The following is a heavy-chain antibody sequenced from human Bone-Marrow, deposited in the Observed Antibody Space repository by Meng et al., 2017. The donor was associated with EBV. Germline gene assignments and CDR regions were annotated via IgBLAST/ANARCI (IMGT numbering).Heavy chain of an antibody. CDR3: AKGLWEWQLPNYFDP. CDR1: GFTFSNYG. V-gene: IGHV3-30*18. Sequence: QVQLVESGVGVVQPGRFTRPSCAASGFTFSNYGMHWVRQAPGKGLEWVSVISNDGSDKYYADSVKGRFTISRDNSRNTLYLQMNSLRTEDTAVYYCAKGLWEWQLPNYFDPSGHGPLVTVSS. D-gene: IGHD1-26*01. CDR2: ISNDGSDK. J-gene: IGHJ5*02.